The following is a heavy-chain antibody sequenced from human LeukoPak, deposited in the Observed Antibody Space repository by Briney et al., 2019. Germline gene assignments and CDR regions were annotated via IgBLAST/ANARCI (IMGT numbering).Heavy chain of an antibody. CDR2: ISSSSSYI. CDR3: ARVLKSTGWYDAFDI. J-gene: IGHJ3*02. CDR1: GFTFSSYS. V-gene: IGHV3-21*01. Sequence: GGSLRLSCAASGFTFSSYSMNWVRQAPGKGLEWVSSISSSSSYIYCADSVKGRFTISRDNAKNSLYLQMNSLRAEDTAVYYCARVLKSTGWYDAFDIWGQGTMVTVSS. D-gene: IGHD6-19*01.